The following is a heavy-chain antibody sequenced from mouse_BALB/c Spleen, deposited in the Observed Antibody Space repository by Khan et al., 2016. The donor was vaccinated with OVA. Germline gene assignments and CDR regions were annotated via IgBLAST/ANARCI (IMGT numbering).Heavy chain of an antibody. V-gene: IGHV14-1*02. CDR3: ARDVYSPWFAY. D-gene: IGHD2-3*01. CDR1: GFNIKDYY. CDR2: IDPENGDT. J-gene: IGHJ3*01. Sequence: VQLQQSGAELVRPGALVKLSCKASGFNIKDYYMHWVKQRPEQGLVWIGRIDPENGDTIYDPKFQGKASITSDTSSNTAYLQLSSLTSEDTAVYYCARDVYSPWFAYGGQGTLVTVSA.